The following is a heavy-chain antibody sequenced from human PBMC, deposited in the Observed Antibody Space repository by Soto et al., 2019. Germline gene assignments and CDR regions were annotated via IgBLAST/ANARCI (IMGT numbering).Heavy chain of an antibody. CDR3: AGFGHGYNGPYGMDV. D-gene: IGHD5-12*01. Sequence: QVQLQESGPGLVKPSQTLSLTCTVSGGSISSGGYYWSWIRQHPGKGLEWIGYIYYSGSTYYNPSLKVRVTTSVDTSENQFSLKLSSVTAADTAVYYCAGFGHGYNGPYGMDVWGQGTTVTVSS. CDR2: IYYSGST. J-gene: IGHJ6*02. CDR1: GGSISSGGYY. V-gene: IGHV4-31*03.